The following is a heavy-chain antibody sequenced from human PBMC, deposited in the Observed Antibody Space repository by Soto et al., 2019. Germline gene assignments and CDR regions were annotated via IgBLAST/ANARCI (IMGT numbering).Heavy chain of an antibody. CDR3: ARVGIEPYMDV. D-gene: IGHD3-10*01. V-gene: IGHV3-21*01. CDR2: ISSSSSYI. J-gene: IGHJ6*02. Sequence: APGKGLEWVSSISSSSSYIYYADSVKGRFTISRDNAKNSLYLQMNSLRAEDTAVYYCARVGIEPYMDVWGQGTTVTVSS.